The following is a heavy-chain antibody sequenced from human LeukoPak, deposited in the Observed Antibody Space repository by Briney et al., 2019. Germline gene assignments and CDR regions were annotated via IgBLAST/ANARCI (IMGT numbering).Heavy chain of an antibody. D-gene: IGHD6-13*01. Sequence: ASVKVSCKASGYTFTSYGISWVRQAPGQGLEWMGWISAYNGNTNYAQKLQGRVTMTTETSTSTAYMELRSLRSDDTAVYYCARGSLLGIAAAGTVIWGQGTMVTASS. V-gene: IGHV1-18*01. J-gene: IGHJ3*02. CDR3: ARGSLLGIAAAGTVI. CDR2: ISAYNGNT. CDR1: GYTFTSYG.